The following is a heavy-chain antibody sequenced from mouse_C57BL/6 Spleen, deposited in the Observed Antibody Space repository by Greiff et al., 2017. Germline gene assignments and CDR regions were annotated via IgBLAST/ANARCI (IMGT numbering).Heavy chain of an antibody. D-gene: IGHD2-4*01. Sequence: DVKLVESGGGLVKPGGSLKLSCAASGFTFSDYGMHWVRQAPEKGLEWVAYISSGSSTIYYADTVKGRFTISRDNAKNTLFLQMPSLRSEDTAMXYCARKYYDYDGDGFAYWGQGTLVTVSA. J-gene: IGHJ3*01. CDR3: ARKYYDYDGDGFAY. CDR2: ISSGSSTI. CDR1: GFTFSDYG. V-gene: IGHV5-17*01.